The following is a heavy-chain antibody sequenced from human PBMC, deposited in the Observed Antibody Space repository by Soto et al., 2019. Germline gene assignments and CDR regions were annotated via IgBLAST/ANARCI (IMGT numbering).Heavy chain of an antibody. D-gene: IGHD6-19*01. CDR1: GYTFTGYY. Sequence: ASVKVSCKASGYTFTGYYMHWVRQAPGQGLEWMGWINPNSGGTNYAQKFQGWVTMTRDTSISTAYMELSRLRSDDTAVYYCARGLTSSGWYEGSFDYWGQGTLVTVSS. J-gene: IGHJ4*02. CDR2: INPNSGGT. V-gene: IGHV1-2*04. CDR3: ARGLTSSGWYEGSFDY.